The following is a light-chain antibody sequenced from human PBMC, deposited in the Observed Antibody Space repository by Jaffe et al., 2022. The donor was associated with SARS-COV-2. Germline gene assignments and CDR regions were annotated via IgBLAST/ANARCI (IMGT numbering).Light chain of an antibody. CDR2: QDS. CDR3: QSWDNNPV. J-gene: IGLJ2*01. CDR1: KLGNKY. V-gene: IGLV3-1*01. Sequence: SYELTQPPSVSVSPGQTASIPCSGDKLGNKYVCWYQQKPGQSPVLVIYQDSQRPSEIPARFSGSHSGNTATLTIRGTQAMDEADYYCQSWDNNPVFGGGTKLTVL.